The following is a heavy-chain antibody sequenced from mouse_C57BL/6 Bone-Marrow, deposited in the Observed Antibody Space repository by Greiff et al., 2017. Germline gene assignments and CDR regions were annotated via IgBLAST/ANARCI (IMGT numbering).Heavy chain of an antibody. CDR3: ARLGSFDY. V-gene: IGHV5-6*01. D-gene: IGHD4-1*01. Sequence: EVQGVESGGDLVKPGGSLKLSCAASGFTFSSYGMSWVRQTPDKRLEWVATISSGGSYTYYPDSVKGRFTISRDNAKNTLYLQMSSLKSEDTAMYYCARLGSFDYWGQGTTLTVSS. CDR1: GFTFSSYG. J-gene: IGHJ2*01. CDR2: ISSGGSYT.